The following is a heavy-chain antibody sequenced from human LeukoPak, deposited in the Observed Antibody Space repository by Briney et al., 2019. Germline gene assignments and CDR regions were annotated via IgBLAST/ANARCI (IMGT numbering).Heavy chain of an antibody. CDR3: ARGHVTVSAHDDAFDI. Sequence: GESLKISCKGSGYSFTSYWIGWVRQMPGKGLEWMGIIYPGDSDTRYSPSFQGQVTISADKSISTAYLQWSSLKASDTAMYYCARGHVTVSAHDDAFDIWGQGTMVTVSS. J-gene: IGHJ3*02. D-gene: IGHD5/OR15-5a*01. CDR2: IYPGDSDT. CDR1: GYSFTSYW. V-gene: IGHV5-51*01.